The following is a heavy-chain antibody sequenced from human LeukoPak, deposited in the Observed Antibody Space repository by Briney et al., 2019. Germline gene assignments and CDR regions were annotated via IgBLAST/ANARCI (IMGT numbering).Heavy chain of an antibody. CDR1: GGSISSYY. Sequence: SETLSLTCTVSGGSISSYYWSWTRQPPGKGLEWIGYIYYSGSTNYNPSLKSRVTISVDTSKNQFSLKLSSVTAADTAVYYCARFDSSSWYGYFDYWGQGTLVTVSS. D-gene: IGHD6-13*01. V-gene: IGHV4-59*08. CDR2: IYYSGST. CDR3: ARFDSSSWYGYFDY. J-gene: IGHJ4*02.